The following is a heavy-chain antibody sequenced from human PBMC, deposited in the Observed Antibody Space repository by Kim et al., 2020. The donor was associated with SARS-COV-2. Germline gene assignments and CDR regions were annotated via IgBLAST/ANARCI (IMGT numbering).Heavy chain of an antibody. CDR3: VRGRGAKRFGELVEGPMYVFDM. V-gene: IGHV1-69*13. J-gene: IGHJ3*02. CDR2: IMPLFYTT. CDR1: GDTFDTYG. D-gene: IGHD3-10*01. Sequence: SVKVSCKASGDTFDTYGISWVRQAPGQGLEWLGGIMPLFYTTDYAQRFQGRVTITADESTTTAYMELSSLRNEDTAMYYCVRGRGAKRFGELVEGPMYVFDMWGQGTMVTVSS.